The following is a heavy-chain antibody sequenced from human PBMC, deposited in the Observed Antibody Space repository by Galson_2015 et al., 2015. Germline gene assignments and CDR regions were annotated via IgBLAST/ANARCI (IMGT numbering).Heavy chain of an antibody. CDR1: GGTFSSYT. D-gene: IGHD2-2*02. V-gene: IGHV1-69*02. CDR3: AGHSVGNCSSTSCYRYD. Sequence: SVKVSCKASGGTFSSYTISWVRQAPGQGLEWMGRIFPILGIANYAQKFQGRVTITADKSTSTAYMELSSLRSEDTAVYYCAGHSVGNCSSTSCYRYDWGQGTLVTVPS. J-gene: IGHJ4*02. CDR2: IFPILGIA.